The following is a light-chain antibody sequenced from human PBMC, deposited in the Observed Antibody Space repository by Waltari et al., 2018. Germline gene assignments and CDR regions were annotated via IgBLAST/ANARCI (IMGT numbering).Light chain of an antibody. CDR3: GTWDGSLSAVV. J-gene: IGLJ2*01. CDR2: DTN. V-gene: IGLV1-51*01. Sequence: QSVLTQPPSVSAAPGQKVTISCSGSSSNIGNYSVSWYQQLPAPAPKPLIYDTNERPSGIPDRFSGSKSGTSATLGITGLQTGDEADYYCGTWDGSLSAVVFGGGTKLTVL. CDR1: SSNIGNYS.